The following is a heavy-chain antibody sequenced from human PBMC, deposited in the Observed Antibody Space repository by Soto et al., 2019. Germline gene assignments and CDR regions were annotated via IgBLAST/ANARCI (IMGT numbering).Heavy chain of an antibody. D-gene: IGHD5-12*01. Sequence: QVQLVESGGGVVQPGRSLRLSCAASGFTFSSYAMHWVRQAPGKGLEWVAVISYDGSNKYYADSVKGRFTISRDNSKNTLYLQMNSLRAEDTAVYYCAREERGDSGYDYDHYYYYGMDVWGQGTTVTVSS. J-gene: IGHJ6*02. CDR1: GFTFSSYA. CDR2: ISYDGSNK. CDR3: AREERGDSGYDYDHYYYYGMDV. V-gene: IGHV3-30-3*01.